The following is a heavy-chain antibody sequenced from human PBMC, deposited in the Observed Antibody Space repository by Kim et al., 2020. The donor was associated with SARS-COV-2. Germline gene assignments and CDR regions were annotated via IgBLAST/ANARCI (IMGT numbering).Heavy chain of an antibody. Sequence: SETLSLTCTVSGGSISSSSYYWGWIRQPPGKGLEWIGSIYYSGSTYYNPSLKSRVTISVDTSKNQFSLKLSSVTAADTAVYYCARPNEKHYLSATNWFDPWGQGTLVTVSS. J-gene: IGHJ5*02. D-gene: IGHD6-25*01. CDR3: ARPNEKHYLSATNWFDP. CDR2: IYYSGST. V-gene: IGHV4-39*01. CDR1: GGSISSSSYY.